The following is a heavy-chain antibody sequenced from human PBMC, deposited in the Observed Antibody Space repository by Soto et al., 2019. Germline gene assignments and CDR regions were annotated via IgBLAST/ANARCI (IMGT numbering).Heavy chain of an antibody. CDR2: IYPGDSDT. CDR1: GYSFTSYW. V-gene: IGHV5-51*01. D-gene: IGHD3-10*01. CDR3: ARCGGSGSYSVPCDY. J-gene: IGHJ4*02. Sequence: GESLKISCKGSGYSFTSYWIGWVRQMPGKGLEWMGIIYPGDSDTRYSPSFQGQVTISADKSISTAYLQWSSLKASDTAMYYCARCGGSGSYSVPCDYWAQGTLVPVSS.